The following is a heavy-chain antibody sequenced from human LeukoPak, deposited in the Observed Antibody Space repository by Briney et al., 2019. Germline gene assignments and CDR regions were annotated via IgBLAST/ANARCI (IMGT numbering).Heavy chain of an antibody. J-gene: IGHJ4*02. CDR3: ARVGGLDYGDYPFDY. V-gene: IGHV4-34*01. Sequence: SETLSLTCAVYGGSFSGYYWSWIRQPPGKGLEWIGEINQSGSTNYNPSLKSRVTISVDTSKNQFSLKLSSVTAADTAVYYCARVGGLDYGDYPFDYWGQGTLVTVSS. D-gene: IGHD4-17*01. CDR1: GGSFSGYY. CDR2: INQSGST.